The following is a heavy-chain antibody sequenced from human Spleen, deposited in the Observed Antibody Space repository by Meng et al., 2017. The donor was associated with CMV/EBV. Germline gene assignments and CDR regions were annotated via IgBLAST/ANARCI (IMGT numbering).Heavy chain of an antibody. CDR2: MNPNSGNT. Sequence: TFTSYALNSVRQATGQGLEWMGWMNPNSGNTGYAQKFQGRVTMTRNTSISTAYMELSSLRSEDTAVYYCARGLRYCSSTSCPIRFDPWGQGTLVTVSS. V-gene: IGHV1-8*01. CDR1: TFTSYA. J-gene: IGHJ5*02. D-gene: IGHD2-2*01. CDR3: ARGLRYCSSTSCPIRFDP.